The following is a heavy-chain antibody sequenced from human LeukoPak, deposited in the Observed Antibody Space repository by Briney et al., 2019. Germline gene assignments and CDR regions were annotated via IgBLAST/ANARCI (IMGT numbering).Heavy chain of an antibody. D-gene: IGHD5-18*01. CDR3: AKDRGYRPPSDP. V-gene: IGHV3-30*02. Sequence: PGGSLRLSCAASGFTFNNYGMHWVRQAPGKGQEWVAFIRYNGNNQYYADSVKGRFTISRDNSKNTLYLQMNSLRAEDTAVYYCAKDRGYRPPSDPWGQGTLVTVSS. CDR1: GFTFNNYG. J-gene: IGHJ5*02. CDR2: IRYNGNNQ.